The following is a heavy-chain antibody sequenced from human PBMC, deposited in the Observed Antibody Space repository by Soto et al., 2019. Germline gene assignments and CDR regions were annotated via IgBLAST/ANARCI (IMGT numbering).Heavy chain of an antibody. D-gene: IGHD3-9*01. V-gene: IGHV4-61*01. Sequence: SETLSLTCTVSGGSVSSGSYYWSWIRQPPGKGLEWIGYIYYSGSTNYNPSLKSRVTISVDTSKNQFSLKLSSVTAADTAVYYCARGRRRYFDWLFIFYYYGMDVWGQGTTVT. J-gene: IGHJ6*02. CDR2: IYYSGST. CDR3: ARGRRRYFDWLFIFYYYGMDV. CDR1: GGSVSSGSYY.